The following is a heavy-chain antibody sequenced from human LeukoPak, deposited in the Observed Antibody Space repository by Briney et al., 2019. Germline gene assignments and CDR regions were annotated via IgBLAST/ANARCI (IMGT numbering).Heavy chain of an antibody. J-gene: IGHJ3*02. Sequence: ISYDGSYKDYADSVKGRFTISRDNSRNTLYLQMNSLRPQDTAVYYCAKVSLNMVNDAFDIWGQGTMVSVSS. CDR2: ISYDGSYK. D-gene: IGHD4/OR15-4a*01. CDR3: AKVSLNMVNDAFDI. V-gene: IGHV3-30*01.